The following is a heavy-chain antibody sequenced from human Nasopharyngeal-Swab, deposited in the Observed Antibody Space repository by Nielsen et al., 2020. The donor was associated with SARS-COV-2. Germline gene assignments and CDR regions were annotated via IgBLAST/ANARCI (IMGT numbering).Heavy chain of an antibody. J-gene: IGHJ4*02. D-gene: IGHD1-26*01. CDR1: GFTYSAHG. V-gene: IGHV3-30*03. Sequence: GGSLRLSCAASGFTYSAHGMHWVRQAPGKGLEWVAFVSYDRADKYYADSVKGRFTISRDNSRNTVYLQINSLRAEDTAVYVCARGNGSPTYFEYWGQGTLVTVSS. CDR3: ARGNGSPTYFEY. CDR2: VSYDRADK.